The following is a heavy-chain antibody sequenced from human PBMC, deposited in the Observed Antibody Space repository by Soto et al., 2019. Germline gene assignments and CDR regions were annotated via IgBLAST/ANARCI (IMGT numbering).Heavy chain of an antibody. J-gene: IGHJ4*02. Sequence: QVQLVQSGAEAKKPGASVKVSCKASGYTYTSYAMHWVRQAPGQRLEWRGWINAGNGNTKYSQKFQGRVTITRDTSASTAYMELSSLRSEDTAVYYCARGPGGPDGPGDYWGQGTLVTVSS. CDR3: ARGPGGPDGPGDY. CDR2: INAGNGNT. D-gene: IGHD2-15*01. CDR1: GYTYTSYA. V-gene: IGHV1-3*01.